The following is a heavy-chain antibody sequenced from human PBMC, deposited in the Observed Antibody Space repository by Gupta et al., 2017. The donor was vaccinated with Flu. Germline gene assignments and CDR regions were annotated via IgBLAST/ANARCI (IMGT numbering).Heavy chain of an antibody. J-gene: IGHJ5*02. CDR2: IIPIFGTA. Sequence: EWMGGIIPIFGTANYAQKFQGRVTITADKSTSTAYMELSSLRSEDTAVYYCARAKIGIFGVVIPNTFNWFDPWGQGTLVTVSS. D-gene: IGHD3-3*01. CDR3: ARAKIGIFGVVIPNTFNWFDP. V-gene: IGHV1-69*06.